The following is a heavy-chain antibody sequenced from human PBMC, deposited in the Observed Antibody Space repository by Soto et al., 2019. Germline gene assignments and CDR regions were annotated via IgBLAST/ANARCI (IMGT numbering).Heavy chain of an antibody. CDR3: AKGLGQQLILNYGRDV. CDR2: VSYDGSHK. Sequence: QVQLVESGGGVVQPGTSLRLSCAPSGFTFNNYGIYWVRQAPGKGLEWVAVVSYDGSHKYYADSVKGRFTISRENAKNMLYLQMNSLRPDDTAVYYCAKGLGQQLILNYGRDVWGQGTTVIVSS. D-gene: IGHD4-4*01. V-gene: IGHV3-30*18. CDR1: GFTFNNYG. J-gene: IGHJ6*02.